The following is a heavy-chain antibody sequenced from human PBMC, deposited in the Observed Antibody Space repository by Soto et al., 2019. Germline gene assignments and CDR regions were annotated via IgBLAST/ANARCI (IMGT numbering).Heavy chain of an antibody. CDR1: GYTFTSYD. CDR2: MNPSTGNT. V-gene: IGHV1-8*01. D-gene: IGHD2-2*01. J-gene: IGHJ4*02. Sequence: ASVKVSCKASGYTFTSYDIIWVRQATGQGLEWMGWMNPSTGNTDSAEKFQGRLTMTRNTSISTVYMELNSLKTEDTAVYYCTTEPYRYCISTSCPGYFDYWGQGTLVTVSS. CDR3: TTEPYRYCISTSCPGYFDY.